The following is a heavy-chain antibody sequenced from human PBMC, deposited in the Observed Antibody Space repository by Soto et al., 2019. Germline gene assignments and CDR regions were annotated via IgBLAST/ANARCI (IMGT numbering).Heavy chain of an antibody. J-gene: IGHJ5*02. CDR1: GYIFTSWR. CDR2: INPYNGKT. V-gene: IGHV1-18*01. Sequence: GASVKVSCKASGYIFTSWRITWVRQAPGQGLEYMGWINPYNGKTNYAQKFQGRVTMTTDTSTNTAYMELGSLRSDDTALYYCARESGGLDPWGQGTLVTSPQ. CDR3: ARESGGLDP.